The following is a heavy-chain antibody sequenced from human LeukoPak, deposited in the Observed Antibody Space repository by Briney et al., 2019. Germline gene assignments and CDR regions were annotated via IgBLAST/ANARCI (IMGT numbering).Heavy chain of an antibody. CDR1: GGSFSGYY. J-gene: IGHJ4*02. CDR3: ARDVRTINVLTGYYRPYYFDY. V-gene: IGHV4-59*01. D-gene: IGHD3-9*01. Sequence: TSETLSLTCAVSGGSFSGYYWSWIRQPPGKGLEWIGHIYHTGSTNYNPSLKSRVTISLDTSKNQFSLKLTSVSAADTAVYYCARDVRTINVLTGYYRPYYFDYWGQGTLVTVSS. CDR2: IYHTGST.